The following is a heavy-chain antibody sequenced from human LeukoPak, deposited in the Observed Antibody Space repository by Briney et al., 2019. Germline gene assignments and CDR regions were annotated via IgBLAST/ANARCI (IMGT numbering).Heavy chain of an antibody. CDR2: IKQDGSQR. CDR1: GFTFSDYW. J-gene: IGHJ4*02. D-gene: IGHD6-6*01. Sequence: GGSLRLSCTASGFTFSDYWMTWVRQAPGKGPEWVANIKQDGSQRYYVDSVRGRFTISRDNAKNSLFLQMNGLTADDTAVYYWARRGRRSSRRSPIDYWGPGNLGTVSS. V-gene: IGHV3-7*01. CDR3: ARRGRRSSRRSPIDY.